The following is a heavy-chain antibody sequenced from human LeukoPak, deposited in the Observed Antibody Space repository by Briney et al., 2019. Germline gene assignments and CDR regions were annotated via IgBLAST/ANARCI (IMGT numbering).Heavy chain of an antibody. J-gene: IGHJ4*02. CDR2: ISGSGGST. V-gene: IGHV3-23*01. Sequence: GGSLRLSCAASGFTLSNYGMHWVRQAPGKGLEWVSAISGSGGSTYYADSVKGRFTISRDNSKNTLYLQMNSLRAEDTAVYYCARDQLGEFDYWGQGTLVTVSS. D-gene: IGHD1-1*01. CDR1: GFTLSNYG. CDR3: ARDQLGEFDY.